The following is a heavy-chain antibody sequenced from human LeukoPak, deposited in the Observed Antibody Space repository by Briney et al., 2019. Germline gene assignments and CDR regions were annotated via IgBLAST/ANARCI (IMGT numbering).Heavy chain of an antibody. CDR1: GYTFTDYY. D-gene: IGHD3-22*01. CDR3: ARGGSDYDSSGQGGGDFDY. V-gene: IGHV1-2*02. CDR2: INPNSGGT. J-gene: IGHJ4*02. Sequence: ASVKVSCKASGYTFTDYYMHWVRQAPGQGLEWMGWINPNSGGTNYAQKFQGRVTMTRDTSISTAYMELSRLRSDDTAVYYCARGGSDYDSSGQGGGDFDYWGQGTLVTVSS.